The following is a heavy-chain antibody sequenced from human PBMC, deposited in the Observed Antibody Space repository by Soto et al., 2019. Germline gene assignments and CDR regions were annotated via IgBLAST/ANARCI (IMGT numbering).Heavy chain of an antibody. V-gene: IGHV4-59*01. J-gene: IGHJ4*02. CDR1: GGSISSYY. CDR2: IYYSGST. D-gene: IGHD3-22*01. Sequence: SETLSLTCTVSGGSISSYYWSWIRQPPGKGLEWIGYIYYSGSTNYNPSLKSRVTISVDTSKNQFSLKLSSVTAADTAVYYCARAPCYYDSSGYYPFDYWGQGTLVTVSS. CDR3: ARAPCYYDSSGYYPFDY.